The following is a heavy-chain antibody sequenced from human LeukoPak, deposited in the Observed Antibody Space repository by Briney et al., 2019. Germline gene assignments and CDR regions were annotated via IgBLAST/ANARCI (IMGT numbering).Heavy chain of an antibody. CDR3: ARDQRPYCGGECYCAIDL. J-gene: IGHJ3*01. Sequence: GGSLRLSCEASGFTFSSHSMTWVRQAPGKTLEWIAYIGHTGSPAHYADSVRGRFTISRDNAKNSLYLQMNSLAVEDTAVYYCARDQRPYCGGECYCAIDLWGRGTLVTVSS. CDR1: GFTFSSHS. D-gene: IGHD2-21*01. CDR2: IGHTGSPA. V-gene: IGHV3-48*01.